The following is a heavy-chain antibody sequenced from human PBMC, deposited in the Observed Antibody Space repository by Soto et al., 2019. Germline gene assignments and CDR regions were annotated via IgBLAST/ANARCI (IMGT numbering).Heavy chain of an antibody. Sequence: LSCVVSGLTLGIYGIHCIRQETGKGLEWVAVIWYDGSNKYYADSVKGRFTTSRDNSKNTLYLQMNSLRAEDTAVYYCARYPVQLERRSPHYFDYSCQGTRVSVSA. V-gene: IGHV3-33*01. CDR2: IWYDGSNK. D-gene: IGHD1-1*01. CDR3: ARYPVQLERRSPHYFDY. J-gene: IGHJ4*02. CDR1: GLTLGIYG.